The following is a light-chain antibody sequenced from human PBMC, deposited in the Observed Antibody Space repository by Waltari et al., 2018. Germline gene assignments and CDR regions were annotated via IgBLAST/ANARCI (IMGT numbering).Light chain of an antibody. Sequence: ENVLTQSPGTVSLSPGERATLSCRASQSLTTTSLAWYQAKPGQAPRLLIYGASSRAAGVPKRFSGRWSGTEFTLIISSVAPEDFAVFYCQQYDTMPHTFGQGTKLEIK. CDR2: GAS. J-gene: IGKJ2*01. V-gene: IGKV3-20*01. CDR1: QSLTTTS. CDR3: QQYDTMPHT.